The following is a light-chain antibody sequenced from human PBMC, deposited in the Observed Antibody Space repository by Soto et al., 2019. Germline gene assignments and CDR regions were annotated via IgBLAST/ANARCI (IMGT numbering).Light chain of an antibody. CDR3: MQPLEAPWT. CDR1: QSLLHSNGFQY. V-gene: IGKV2-28*01. CDR2: LGF. Sequence: EIVMTQSPPSLSVTPGEPASISCRSSQSLLHSNGFQYLDWYLQKPGQSPQLLIYLGFNRASGVPDRFSGSGSGKDFTLKISRVEAEDVGIYFCMQPLEAPWTFGQGTKLDIK. J-gene: IGKJ1*01.